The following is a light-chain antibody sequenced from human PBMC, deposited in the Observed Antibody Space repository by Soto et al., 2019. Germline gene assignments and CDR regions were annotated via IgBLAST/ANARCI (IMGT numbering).Light chain of an antibody. J-gene: IGKJ4*01. CDR2: ASS. V-gene: IGKV1-6*01. CDR1: QDIRSD. CDR3: LQDHNFPLT. Sequence: IQMTQFPSSLSASVGDRVTITCRASQDIRSDLGWYQQRPGEAPKLLIYASSSLQRGVPSRFSGSGSGTDFTLTISSLQHEDFATYHCLQDHNFPLTVGAGPKVDSK.